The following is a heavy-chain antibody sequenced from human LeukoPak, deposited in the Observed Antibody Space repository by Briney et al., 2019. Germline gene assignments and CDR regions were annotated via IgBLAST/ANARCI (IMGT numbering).Heavy chain of an antibody. D-gene: IGHD3-10*01. CDR1: GFTFCSYS. V-gene: IGHV3-48*01. CDR3: ARDPPYYYGSGSYYFDY. J-gene: IGHJ4*02. Sequence: PGGTLRLSCAASGFTFCSYSMSWVCQAPGKGRERVSYISSSSSTIYYAESVKGRFTISRDNAKNSLYLQMNSLRAEDTAVYDCARDPPYYYGSGSYYFDYWGQGTLVTVSS. CDR2: ISSSSSTI.